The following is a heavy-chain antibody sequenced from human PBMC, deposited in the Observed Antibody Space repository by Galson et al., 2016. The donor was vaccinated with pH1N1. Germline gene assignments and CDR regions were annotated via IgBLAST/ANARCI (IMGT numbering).Heavy chain of an antibody. D-gene: IGHD5-12*01. CDR1: GFTFSSYN. J-gene: IGHJ4*02. CDR2: ISSGSTTI. CDR3: ARGNGGYAHFDS. Sequence: SLRLSCATSGFTFSSYNMNWVRQAPGKGLEWVAYISSGSTTIYYVDSVRGRFTISRDEAKKSLYLQMSSLRVEDTAVYFCARGNGGYAHFDSWGQGTMVTVPS. V-gene: IGHV3-48*01.